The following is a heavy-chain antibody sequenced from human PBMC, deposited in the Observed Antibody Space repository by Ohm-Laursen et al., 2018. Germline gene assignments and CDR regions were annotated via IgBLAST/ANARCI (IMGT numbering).Heavy chain of an antibody. Sequence: SLRLSCAASGFTINSNYMNWARQAPGRGLEWVSVIYSGGSTYYADSVKGRFTISRDNSKNTLYLQMNSLRAEDTAVYYCARDISLNYFDYWGQGTLVTVSS. CDR2: IYSGGST. D-gene: IGHD3-9*01. CDR1: GFTINSNY. CDR3: ARDISLNYFDY. J-gene: IGHJ4*02. V-gene: IGHV3-66*01.